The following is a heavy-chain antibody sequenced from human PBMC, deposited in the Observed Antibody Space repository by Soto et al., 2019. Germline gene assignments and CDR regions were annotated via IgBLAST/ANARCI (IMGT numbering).Heavy chain of an antibody. V-gene: IGHV4-30-2*01. CDR2: ITHLDTT. Sequence: PTETLSLTCSVSGVTRSYGGDSWNWIRQAPGKGLEWLDYITHLDTTYHNPSVKIRLSLSIDRTTHQFCLSLSSMTAAYKSVYYCARGCGYDSFDFWGQGIQVTVSS. D-gene: IGHD5-12*01. J-gene: IGHJ5*01. CDR1: GVTRSYGGDS. CDR3: ARGCGYDSFDF.